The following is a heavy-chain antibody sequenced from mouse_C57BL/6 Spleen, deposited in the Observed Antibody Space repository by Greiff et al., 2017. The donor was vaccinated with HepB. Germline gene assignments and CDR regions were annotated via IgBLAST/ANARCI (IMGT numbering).Heavy chain of an antibody. J-gene: IGHJ2*01. CDR3: ASRYYGSSYEDYFDY. D-gene: IGHD1-1*01. CDR2: INPNNGGT. CDR1: GYTFTDYY. Sequence: VQLQQSGPELVKPGASVKISCKASGYTFTDYYMNWVKQSHGKSLEWIGDINPNNGGTSYNQKFKGKATLTVVKSSSTAYMELRSLTSEDSAVYYCASRYYGSSYEDYFDYWGQGTTLTVSS. V-gene: IGHV1-26*01.